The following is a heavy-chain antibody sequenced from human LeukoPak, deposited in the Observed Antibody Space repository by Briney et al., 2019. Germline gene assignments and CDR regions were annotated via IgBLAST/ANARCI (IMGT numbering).Heavy chain of an antibody. D-gene: IGHD3-3*01. CDR1: GGSISSYY. Sequence: SETLSLTCTVSGGSISSYYWSWIRQPPGKGLEWIGYIYYSGSTNYNPSLKSRVTISVGTSKNQFSLKLSSVTAADTAVYYCASIPYYDFWSGKTSNWGQGTLVTVSS. J-gene: IGHJ4*02. CDR3: ASIPYYDFWSGKTSN. CDR2: IYYSGST. V-gene: IGHV4-59*01.